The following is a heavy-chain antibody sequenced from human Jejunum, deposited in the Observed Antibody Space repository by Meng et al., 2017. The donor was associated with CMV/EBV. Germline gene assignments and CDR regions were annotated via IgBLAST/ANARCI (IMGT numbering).Heavy chain of an antibody. CDR1: GLKFDEHA. D-gene: IGHD3-10*01. CDR2: ISRDGDKS. Sequence: AATGLKFDEHAMHWVRQVPGKGLEWLAVISRDGDKSYYADSVKGRFTISRDNSEKTLFLQMTSLKLDDTALYYCTKGRFSGGIDVWGQGTTGTVSS. J-gene: IGHJ6*02. CDR3: TKGRFSGGIDV. V-gene: IGHV3-43D*03.